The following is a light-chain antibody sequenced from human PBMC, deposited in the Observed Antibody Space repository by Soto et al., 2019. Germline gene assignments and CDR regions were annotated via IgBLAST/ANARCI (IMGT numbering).Light chain of an antibody. V-gene: IGKV1-39*01. CDR2: AAS. J-gene: IGKJ1*01. Sequence: DIQMTQSPSSLSASVGDRVTITCRASQSIVTYLNWYLQKPGKAPKLLIYAASNLQSGVPSRFSGSGSGTDFTLTISSPQPEDFATYFCQQSYSTPPWTFGQGTKVDI. CDR1: QSIVTY. CDR3: QQSYSTPPWT.